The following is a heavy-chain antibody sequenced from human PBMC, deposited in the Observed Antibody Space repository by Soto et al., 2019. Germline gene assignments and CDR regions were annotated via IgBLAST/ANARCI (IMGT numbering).Heavy chain of an antibody. J-gene: IGHJ3*02. D-gene: IGHD3-3*01. CDR3: TKDAEAYDFAFDK. V-gene: IGHV3-23*01. CDR1: GFSFSNYG. Sequence: GGSLRLSCATSGFSFSNYGMNWVRQASGKGLEWVSGITKTGRSTFIADSVRGRFTISRDNLKNIMYLQMNSLRVDDTALYYCTKDAEAYDFAFDKWGQGTMVTVSS. CDR2: ITKTGRST.